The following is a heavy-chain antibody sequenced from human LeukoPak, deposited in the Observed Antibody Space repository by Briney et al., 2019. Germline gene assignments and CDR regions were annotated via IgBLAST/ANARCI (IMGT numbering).Heavy chain of an antibody. CDR1: GGSFSGYY. CDR2: INHSGST. CDR3: ARLDGDRATNWFDP. D-gene: IGHD5-24*01. V-gene: IGHV4-34*01. Sequence: PTETLSLTCAVYGGSFSGYYWSWIRQPPGKGLEWVGEINHSGSTNYNPSLKSRVTISVDTSKNQFSLKLSSVTAADTAVYYCARLDGDRATNWFDPWGQGTLVTVSS. J-gene: IGHJ5*02.